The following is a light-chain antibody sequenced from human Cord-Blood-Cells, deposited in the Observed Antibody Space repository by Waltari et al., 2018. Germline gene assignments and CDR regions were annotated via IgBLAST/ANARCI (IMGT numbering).Light chain of an antibody. J-gene: IGLJ3*02. Sequence: QSALTQPRSVSGSPGQSVTISCTGTSSDVGGYNYVSWYQQHPGKAPKLMIYDVSKRPSGVPDRFSGSTSGHTASLTISGLQAEDEADYYCCSYAGSYTWVFGGGTKLTVL. CDR1: SSDVGGYNY. V-gene: IGLV2-11*01. CDR3: CSYAGSYTWV. CDR2: DVS.